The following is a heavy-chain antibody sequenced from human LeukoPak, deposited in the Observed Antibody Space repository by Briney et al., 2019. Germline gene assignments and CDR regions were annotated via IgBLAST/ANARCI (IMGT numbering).Heavy chain of an antibody. CDR2: INPNSGGT. CDR3: AAGPVYDYFEF. V-gene: IGHV1-2*02. CDR1: GYSFTDYY. D-gene: IGHD3-22*01. Sequence: ASVKVSCKASGYSFTDYYIHWVRQAPGQGLEWMGWINPNSGGTNSAQKFQVRITLTRDTSISTAYMELSRLRSDDTAVYYCAAGPVYDYFEFWGQGTLVTVSS. J-gene: IGHJ4*02.